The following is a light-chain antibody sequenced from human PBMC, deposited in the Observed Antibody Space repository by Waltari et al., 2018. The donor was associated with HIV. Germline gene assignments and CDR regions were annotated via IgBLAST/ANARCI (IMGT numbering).Light chain of an antibody. Sequence: QSVLPQPPSASGTPGQRVTISCSGSRSNFGSNPVNWYQQLPGTAPKLLIYSNIQRPSGVPDRFSGSKSGTSASLAISGLQSDDEADYYCAAWDDSLNGLWVFGGGTKLTVL. J-gene: IGLJ3*02. CDR2: SNI. CDR3: AAWDDSLNGLWV. CDR1: RSNFGSNP. V-gene: IGLV1-44*01.